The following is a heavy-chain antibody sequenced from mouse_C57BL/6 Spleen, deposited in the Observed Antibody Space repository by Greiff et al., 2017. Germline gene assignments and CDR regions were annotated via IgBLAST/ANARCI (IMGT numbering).Heavy chain of an antibody. CDR1: GYTFTSYW. CDR2: IYPGSGST. Sequence: QVQLQQPGAELVKPGASVKMSCKSSGYTFTSYWITWVKQRPGQGLEWIGDIYPGSGSTNYNEKFKSKATLTVDTSSSTAYMQLSSLTSEDAAVYYCARGNDYFDYWGQGTTLTVSS. D-gene: IGHD2-3*01. V-gene: IGHV1-55*01. CDR3: ARGNDYFDY. J-gene: IGHJ2*01.